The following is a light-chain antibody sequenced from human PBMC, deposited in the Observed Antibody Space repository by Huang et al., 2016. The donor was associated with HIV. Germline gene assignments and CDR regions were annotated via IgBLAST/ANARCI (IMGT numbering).Light chain of an antibody. CDR2: AAS. CDR3: LQLNSYPGT. V-gene: IGKV1-9*01. Sequence: IQLTQSPSSLSASVGDRGTITCRARQDISSYLVWYQQKPGKAPKRLIYAASTLESGVPARFSGSGSGTDFTLTINSLQPEDFATYYCLQLNSYPGTFGPGTNVDV. CDR1: QDISSY. J-gene: IGKJ3*01.